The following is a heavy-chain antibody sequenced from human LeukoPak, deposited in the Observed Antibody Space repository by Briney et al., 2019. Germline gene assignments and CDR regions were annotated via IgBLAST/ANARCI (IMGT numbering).Heavy chain of an antibody. CDR1: GYTFTGYH. J-gene: IGHJ6*03. Sequence: ASVKVSCKASGYTFTGYHMHWVRQAPGQGLEWMGRINPNSGGTNYAQKFQGRVTMTRDTSISTAYMELSRLRSDDTAVYYCARDPLPRYCSSTSCPTYYYYYMDVWGKGTTVTVSS. D-gene: IGHD2-2*01. V-gene: IGHV1-2*06. CDR2: INPNSGGT. CDR3: ARDPLPRYCSSTSCPTYYYYYMDV.